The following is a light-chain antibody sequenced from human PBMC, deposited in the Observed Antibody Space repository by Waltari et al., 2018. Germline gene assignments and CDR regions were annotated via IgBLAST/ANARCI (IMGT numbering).Light chain of an antibody. V-gene: IGKV1-NL1*01. CDR2: AAS. CDR1: QAFTNS. J-gene: IGKJ3*01. CDR3: QQYYETPLT. Sequence: GDRVTITCRTSQAFTNSLAWYQQKAGRAPKLLIYAASTLENGVPSRFSGGGSGTEYTLTISTLQPEDFATYFCQQYYETPLTFGPGTTVDFK.